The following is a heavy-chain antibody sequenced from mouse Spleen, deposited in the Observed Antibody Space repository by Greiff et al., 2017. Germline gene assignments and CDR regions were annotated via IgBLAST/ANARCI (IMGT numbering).Heavy chain of an antibody. V-gene: IGHV2-2*01. D-gene: IGHD2-3*01. J-gene: IGHJ1*01. Sequence: QVQLQQSGPGLVQPSQSLSITCTVSGFSLTSYGVHWVRQSPGKGLEWLGVIWSGGSTDYNAAFISRLSISKDNSKSQVFFKMNSLQADDTAIYYCARNGIYDGYKGYFDVWGAGTTVTVSS. CDR2: IWSGGST. CDR3: ARNGIYDGYKGYFDV. CDR1: GFSLTSYG.